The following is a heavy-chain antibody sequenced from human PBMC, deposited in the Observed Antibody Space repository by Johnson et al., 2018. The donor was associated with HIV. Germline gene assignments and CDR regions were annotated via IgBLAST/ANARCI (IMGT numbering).Heavy chain of an antibody. CDR3: ARDQTYYYDTSGYQGACGI. CDR2: ISYDGSNK. D-gene: IGHD3-22*01. J-gene: IGHJ3*02. CDR1: GFTLSNNA. V-gene: IGHV3-30*04. Sequence: QEQLVESGGGVVQPGRSLRLSCVASGFTLSNNAMHWVRQAPGNGLEWVAVISYDGSNKYYAHSVKGRFTISRDNARSTLYLQMNSLRPEDTAVYYCARDQTYYYDTSGYQGACGIWGQGTMVSVSS.